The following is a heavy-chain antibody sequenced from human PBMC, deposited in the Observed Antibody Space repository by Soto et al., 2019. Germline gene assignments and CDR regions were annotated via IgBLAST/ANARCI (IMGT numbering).Heavy chain of an antibody. CDR2: FSFYGRRDNT. CDR3: AKSLNNDYGGPNDH. J-gene: IGHJ4*02. V-gene: IGHV3-23*01. D-gene: IGHD4-17*01. Sequence: EVQLLESGGGLVQPGGSLRLSCVGSGFTFSSYDMTWVRQAPGKGLEWVSSFSFYGRRDNTYYADSVKGRFTISRDNSRNTVYLQMDNLRVEDTAVYYCAKSLNNDYGGPNDHWGQGTLVTVSS. CDR1: GFTFSSYD.